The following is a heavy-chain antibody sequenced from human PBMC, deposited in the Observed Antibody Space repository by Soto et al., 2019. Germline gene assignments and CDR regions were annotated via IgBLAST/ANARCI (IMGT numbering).Heavy chain of an antibody. Sequence: GESLKISCKGSGYSFTSYWIGLVLHMPGKGLEWMGIIYPGDSDTRYSPSFQGQVTISADKSISTAYLQWSSLKASDTAMYYCARQPGYYDSSGYLPGYWGQGTLVTVSS. CDR1: GYSFTSYW. CDR3: ARQPGYYDSSGYLPGY. J-gene: IGHJ4*02. V-gene: IGHV5-51*01. D-gene: IGHD3-22*01. CDR2: IYPGDSDT.